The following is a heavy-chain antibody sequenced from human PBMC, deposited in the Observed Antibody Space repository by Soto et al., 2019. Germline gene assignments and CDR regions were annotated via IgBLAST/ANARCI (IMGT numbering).Heavy chain of an antibody. V-gene: IGHV5-10-1*01. D-gene: IGHD2-21*01. Sequence: GEALKISCKGSGYSFTSYWISWVRQMPGKGLEWMGRIDPSDSYTNYSPSFQGHVTISADKSISTAYLQWSSLKASDPAMYYCASPLWWPAFEALDIWGQGTMVTVSS. CDR1: GYSFTSYW. J-gene: IGHJ3*02. CDR2: IDPSDSYT. CDR3: ASPLWWPAFEALDI.